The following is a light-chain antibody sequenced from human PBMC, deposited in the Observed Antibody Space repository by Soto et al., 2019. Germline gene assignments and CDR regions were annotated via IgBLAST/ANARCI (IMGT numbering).Light chain of an antibody. CDR3: SSYTSSSTPLRV. J-gene: IGLJ3*02. CDR2: EVS. Sequence: QSALTQPASVSGSPGQSITISCTGTSSDVGGYNYVSWYQQHPGKAPKLMIYEVSNRPSGVSNRFSGSKSGNTASLTISGLQAEDEADYYCSSYTSSSTPLRVFGGGTKLTVL. V-gene: IGLV2-14*01. CDR1: SSDVGGYNY.